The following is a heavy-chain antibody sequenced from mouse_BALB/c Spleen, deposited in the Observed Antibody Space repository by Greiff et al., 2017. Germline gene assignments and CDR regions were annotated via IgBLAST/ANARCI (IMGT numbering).Heavy chain of an antibody. D-gene: IGHD1-1*01. CDR1: GYTFTSYD. J-gene: IGHJ3*01. CDR2: IFPGDGST. Sequence: VQLQQSGADLVKPGASVKLSCKASGYTFTSYDINWVRQRPEQGLEWIGWIFPGDGSTKYNEKFKGKATLTADKSSSTAYMQLSSLTSEDSAVYFCARIYGSSAAWLAYWGQGTLVTVSA. CDR3: ARIYGSSAAWLAY. V-gene: IGHV1S56*01.